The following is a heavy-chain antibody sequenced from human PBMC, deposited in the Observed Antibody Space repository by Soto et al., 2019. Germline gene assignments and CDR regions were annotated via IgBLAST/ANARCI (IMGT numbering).Heavy chain of an antibody. V-gene: IGHV4-59*01. J-gene: IGHJ4*02. CDR1: GGSISSYY. CDR3: ASRPATETYFDY. CDR2: VQYSGST. Sequence: SETLSLTCTVPGGSISSYYWSWIRQPPGKGLEWIGYVQYSGSTNYNPALKSRVTMSVDTSKNQFSLKLSSMTAADTAVYYCASRPATETYFDYWGQGTQVTVSS. D-gene: IGHD2-2*01.